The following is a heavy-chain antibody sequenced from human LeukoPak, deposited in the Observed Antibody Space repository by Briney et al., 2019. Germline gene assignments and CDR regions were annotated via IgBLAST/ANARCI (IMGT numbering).Heavy chain of an antibody. V-gene: IGHV3-21*01. Sequence: GGSLRLSCTASGFTFGSYDMNWVRQAPGKGLEWVSTISTGSNYIYYADSVKGRFTISRDNAKGSLYLQMSSLRAEDTAVYYCAKNVESTTLIRRSWFDPWGQGTLVTVSS. D-gene: IGHD1-1*01. J-gene: IGHJ5*02. CDR3: AKNVESTTLIRRSWFDP. CDR1: GFTFGSYD. CDR2: ISTGSNYI.